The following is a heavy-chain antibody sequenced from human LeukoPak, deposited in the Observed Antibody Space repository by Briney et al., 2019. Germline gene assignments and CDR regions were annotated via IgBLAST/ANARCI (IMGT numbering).Heavy chain of an antibody. Sequence: SQTLSLTCAVSGGSISSGGYSWSWIRQPPGKGLEWIGYIYHSGSTYYNPSLKSRVTISVDRSKNQFSLKLSSVTAADTAVYYCARAYCGGDCYYGGDWYFDLWGRGTLVTVSS. J-gene: IGHJ2*01. V-gene: IGHV4-30-2*01. CDR1: GGSISSGGYS. D-gene: IGHD2-21*02. CDR2: IYHSGST. CDR3: ARAYCGGDCYYGGDWYFDL.